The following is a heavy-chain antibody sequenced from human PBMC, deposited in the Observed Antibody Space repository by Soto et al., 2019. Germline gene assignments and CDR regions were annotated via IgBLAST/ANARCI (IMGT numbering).Heavy chain of an antibody. CDR2: IDWDDDK. Sequence: TLVNPTQTLTLTCTFSGFSLSTSGMCVSWIRQPPGKALEWLALIDWDDDKYYSTSLKTRLTISKDTSKNQVVLTMTNMDPVDTATYYCARIPQGSQTYYYYGMDVWGQGTTVTVSS. J-gene: IGHJ6*02. CDR1: GFSLSTSGMC. CDR3: ARIPQGSQTYYYYGMDV. V-gene: IGHV2-70*01.